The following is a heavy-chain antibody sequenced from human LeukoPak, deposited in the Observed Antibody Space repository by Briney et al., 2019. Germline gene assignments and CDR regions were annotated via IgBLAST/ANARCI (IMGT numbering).Heavy chain of an antibody. V-gene: IGHV1-8*02. Sequence: ASVKVSCKASGYTFTSYYMHWVRQATGQGLEWMGWMNPNSGNTGYAQKFQGRVTMTRNTSISTAYMELSSLRSEDTAVYYCARGSSSHDYWGQGTLVTVSS. CDR3: ARGSSSHDY. D-gene: IGHD6-13*01. J-gene: IGHJ4*02. CDR2: MNPNSGNT. CDR1: GYTFTSYY.